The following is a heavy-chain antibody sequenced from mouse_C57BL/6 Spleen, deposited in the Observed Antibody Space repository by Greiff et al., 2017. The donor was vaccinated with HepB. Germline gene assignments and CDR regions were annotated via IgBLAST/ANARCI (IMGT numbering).Heavy chain of an antibody. CDR2: IDPSDSET. CDR1: GYTFTSYW. Sequence: QVQLQQPGAELVRPGSSVKLSCKASGYTFTSYWMHWVKQRPIQGLEWIGNIDPSDSETHYNQKFKDKATLTVDKSSSTAYMQLSSLTSEDSAVYYCASGGDYYGSSYWYFDVWGTGTTVTVSS. V-gene: IGHV1-52*01. D-gene: IGHD1-1*01. J-gene: IGHJ1*03. CDR3: ASGGDYYGSSYWYFDV.